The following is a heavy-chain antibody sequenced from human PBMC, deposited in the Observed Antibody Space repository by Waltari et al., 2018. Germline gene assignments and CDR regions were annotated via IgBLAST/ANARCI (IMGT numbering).Heavy chain of an antibody. CDR2: MNPNSGNT. D-gene: IGHD3-3*01. V-gene: IGHV1-8*01. CDR1: GYTFTSYD. J-gene: IGHJ4*02. CDR3: ARGLRITIFGVVIMAY. Sequence: QVQLVQSGAEVKKHGASVKVSCKASGYTFTSYDINWVRQATGQGLEWMGWMNPNSGNTGYAQKFQGRVTMTRNTSISTAYMELSSLRSEDTAVYYCARGLRITIFGVVIMAYWGQGTLVTVSS.